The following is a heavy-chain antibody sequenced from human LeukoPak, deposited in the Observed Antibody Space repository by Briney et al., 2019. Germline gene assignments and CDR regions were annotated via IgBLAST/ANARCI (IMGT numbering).Heavy chain of an antibody. CDR1: GFTFSSYG. CDR3: AKGWELHWFDP. D-gene: IGHD1-26*01. CDR2: IWYDGSNK. J-gene: IGHJ5*02. V-gene: IGHV3-33*06. Sequence: GGSLRLSCAASGFTFSSYGMHWFRQAPGKGLEWVAVIWYDGSNKYYADSVKGRFTISRDNSKNTLYLQMNSLRAEDTAVYYCAKGWELHWFDPWGQGTLVTVSS.